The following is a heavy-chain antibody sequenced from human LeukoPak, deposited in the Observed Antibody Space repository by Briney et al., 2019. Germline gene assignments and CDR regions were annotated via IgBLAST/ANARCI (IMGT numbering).Heavy chain of an antibody. Sequence: SETLSLTCTVSGGSISSYYWSWIRQLAGKGLEWIGYIYYSGSTNYNPSLKSRVTISLDTSKNQFSLKLSSVTAADTAMYYCARVSRGNSVGGDYWGQGTLVTVSS. CDR3: ARVSRGNSVGGDY. J-gene: IGHJ4*02. CDR2: IYYSGST. V-gene: IGHV4-59*01. CDR1: GGSISSYY. D-gene: IGHD4-23*01.